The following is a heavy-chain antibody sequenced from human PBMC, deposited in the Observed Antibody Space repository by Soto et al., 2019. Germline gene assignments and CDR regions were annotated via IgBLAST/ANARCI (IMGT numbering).Heavy chain of an antibody. CDR2: ISYHGRDK. V-gene: IGHV3-30*18. D-gene: IGHD4-17*01. J-gene: IGHJ4*02. CDR1: GFTFSNYG. CDR3: AKDHLMTTVTTVCY. Sequence: QVQLVESGGGVVQPGRSLRLSCAASGFTFSNYGMHWVRQAPGKGLEWVAVISYHGRDKYYADSVKGRFTISRDNSKNTLYLEMNSLRAEDTAVYYCAKDHLMTTVTTVCYWGQGTLVTGSS.